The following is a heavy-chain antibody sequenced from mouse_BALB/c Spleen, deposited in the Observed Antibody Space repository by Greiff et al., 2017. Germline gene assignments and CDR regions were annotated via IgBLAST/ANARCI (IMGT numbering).Heavy chain of an antibody. J-gene: IGHJ4*01. CDR3: ARHGDYDVDAMDY. CDR2: ISSGGGST. Sequence: EVMLVESGGGLVKPGGSLKLSCAASGFAFSSYDMSWVRQTPEKRLEWVAYISSGGGSTYYPDTVKGRFTISRDNAKNTLYLQMSSLKSEDTAMYYCARHGDYDVDAMDYWGQGTSVTVSS. V-gene: IGHV5-12-1*01. CDR1: GFAFSSYD. D-gene: IGHD2-4*01.